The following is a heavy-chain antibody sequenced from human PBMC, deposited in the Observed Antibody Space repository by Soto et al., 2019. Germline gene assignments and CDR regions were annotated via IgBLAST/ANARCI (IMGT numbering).Heavy chain of an antibody. CDR1: GGSISSGGYY. CDR2: IYYSGST. Sequence: QVQLQESGPGLVKPSQTRSLTCTVSGGSISSGGYYWSWIRQHPGKGLEWIGYIYYSGSTYYNPSLKSRVTISVDTSKNQFSLKLSSVTAADTAVYYCARALGKRIAAAGFYFDYWGQGTLVTVSS. D-gene: IGHD6-13*01. CDR3: ARALGKRIAAAGFYFDY. V-gene: IGHV4-31*03. J-gene: IGHJ4*02.